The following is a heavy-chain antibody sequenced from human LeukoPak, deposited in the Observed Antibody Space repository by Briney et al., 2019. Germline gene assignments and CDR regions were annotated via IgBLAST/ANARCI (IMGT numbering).Heavy chain of an antibody. D-gene: IGHD4-17*01. Sequence: KPSETLSLTCAVYGGSFSGYYWSWIRQPPGKGLEWIGEINHSGSTNYNPSLKSRVTISLDMSENHFSLKLTSVTAADTAVYYCARGQGTVTTHWGQGTLVTVSS. CDR1: GGSFSGYY. CDR2: INHSGST. CDR3: ARGQGTVTTH. J-gene: IGHJ4*02. V-gene: IGHV4-34*01.